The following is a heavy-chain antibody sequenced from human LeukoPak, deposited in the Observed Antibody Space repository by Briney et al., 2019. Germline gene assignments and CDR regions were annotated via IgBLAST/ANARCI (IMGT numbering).Heavy chain of an antibody. D-gene: IGHD3-3*01. CDR2: IRADGSYK. CDR1: GFTFSYHG. J-gene: IGHJ4*02. CDR3: ARDFDWSFDY. V-gene: IGHV3-30*02. Sequence: GGSLRLSCAASGFTFSYHGMHWVRQAPGKGLEWVAFIRADGSYKYYADSVKGRFTISRDSSKNTLFLQMKRLRPDSTSVSVCARDFDWSFDYWGQGTLVTVSS.